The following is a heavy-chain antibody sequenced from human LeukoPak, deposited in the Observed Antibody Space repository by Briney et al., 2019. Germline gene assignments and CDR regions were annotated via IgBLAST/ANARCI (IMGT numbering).Heavy chain of an antibody. D-gene: IGHD6-19*01. CDR1: GFTFSSYG. J-gene: IGHJ4*02. Sequence: PGGSLRLSCAASGFTFSSYGMHWVRQAPGKGLEWVAVIWYDGSNKYYADSVKGRFTISRDNSKNTLYLQMNSLRAEDTAVYYCARARYSSGWPLNYWGQGTLVTVSS. V-gene: IGHV3-33*01. CDR3: ARARYSSGWPLNY. CDR2: IWYDGSNK.